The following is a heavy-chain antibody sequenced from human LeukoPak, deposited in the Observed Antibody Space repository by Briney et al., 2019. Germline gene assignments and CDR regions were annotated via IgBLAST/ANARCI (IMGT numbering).Heavy chain of an antibody. CDR1: GFTFSSYS. J-gene: IGHJ4*02. D-gene: IGHD2-2*01. CDR3: ARDSSTSCFDY. V-gene: IGHV3-21*01. Sequence: GGALRLSCAASGFTFSSYSMNWGRQAPGKGLEWVSSISSSSSYIYYADSVKGRFTISRDNAKNSLYLQMNSLRAEDTAVYYCARDSSTSCFDYWGQGTLVTVSS. CDR2: ISSSSSYI.